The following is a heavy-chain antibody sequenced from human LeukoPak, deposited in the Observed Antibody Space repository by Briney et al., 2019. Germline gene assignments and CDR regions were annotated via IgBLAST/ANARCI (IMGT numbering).Heavy chain of an antibody. J-gene: IGHJ2*01. CDR1: GFTFSSYL. CDR3: ARDQGWLQSIYWYFDL. D-gene: IGHD5-24*01. V-gene: IGHV3-7*01. Sequence: WGSLRLSCSAPGFTFSSYLINWVRQAPGKGLEWGAKIKQDGSEKYYVDSVKGRFTISRDNAKNSLYLQMNSLRAEDTAVYYCARDQGWLQSIYWYFDLWGRGTLVTVSS. CDR2: IKQDGSEK.